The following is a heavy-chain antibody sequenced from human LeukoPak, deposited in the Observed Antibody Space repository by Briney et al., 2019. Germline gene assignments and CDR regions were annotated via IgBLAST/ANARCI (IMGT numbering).Heavy chain of an antibody. J-gene: IGHJ4*02. CDR3: TTDPHYYDSSGYFFSPLS. CDR2: IKREPDGGTT. Sequence: GGSLRLSCAASGFTFSNAWMSWVRQAPGKGLEWVGRIKREPDGGTTDYAAPVKGRFTISRDDSKNTLYLQMNSLKTEDTAVYYCTTDPHYYDSSGYFFSPLSWGQGTLVTVSS. V-gene: IGHV3-15*01. D-gene: IGHD3-22*01. CDR1: GFTFSNAW.